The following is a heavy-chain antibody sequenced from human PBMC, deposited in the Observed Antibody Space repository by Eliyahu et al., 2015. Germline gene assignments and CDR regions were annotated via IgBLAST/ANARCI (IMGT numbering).Heavy chain of an antibody. CDR3: ARHLVVVVAATWFDP. Sequence: QVQLQESGPGLVKPSEXLSLTXXXSGGSISSYXWXWLRPPPGKGLXWIGYIYYSGSTNYNPSLKSRVTISVDTSKNQFSLKLSSVTAADTAVYYCARHLVVVVAATWFDPWGQGTLVTVSS. CDR1: GGSISSYX. D-gene: IGHD2-15*01. J-gene: IGHJ5*02. V-gene: IGHV4-59*08. CDR2: IYYSGST.